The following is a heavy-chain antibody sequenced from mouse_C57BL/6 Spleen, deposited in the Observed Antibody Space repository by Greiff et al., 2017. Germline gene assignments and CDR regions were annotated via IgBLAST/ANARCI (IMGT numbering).Heavy chain of an antibody. J-gene: IGHJ2*01. CDR3: ASPYFDY. Sequence: EVQLVESGPGLVKPSQSLSLTCSVSGYSITSGYYWNWIRQCPGNKLEWMGYISNDGSNNYNPSLKNRISITRHTSMNQLFLKLNSVTTDDTATCYCASPYFDYWGQGTTLTVSS. V-gene: IGHV3-6*01. CDR2: ISNDGSN. CDR1: GYSITSGYY.